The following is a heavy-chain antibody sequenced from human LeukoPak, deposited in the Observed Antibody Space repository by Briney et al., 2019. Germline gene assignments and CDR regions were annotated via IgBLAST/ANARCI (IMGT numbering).Heavy chain of an antibody. V-gene: IGHV1-69*01. D-gene: IGHD3-9*01. CDR2: TIPIFGTA. J-gene: IGHJ4*02. CDR1: GGTFSSYA. Sequence: ASVKVSCKASGGTFSSYAISWVRQAPGQGLEWMGGTIPIFGTANYAQKFQGRVTITADESTSTAYMELSSLRSEDTAVYYCARAPDFDWSHLYYFDYWGQGTLVTVSS. CDR3: ARAPDFDWSHLYYFDY.